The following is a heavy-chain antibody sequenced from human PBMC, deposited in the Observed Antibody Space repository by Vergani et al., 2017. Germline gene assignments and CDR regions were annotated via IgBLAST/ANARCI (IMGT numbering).Heavy chain of an antibody. CDR3: ARGAGYYYDSSGCLDY. V-gene: IGHV4-31*02. CDR2: IYYSGST. CDR1: GYSFTSYW. J-gene: IGHJ4*02. Sequence: VQLVQSGAEVKTPGESLRISCKGSGYSFTSYWISWVRQMPGKGLEWIGYIYYSGSTYYNPSLKSRVTISVDTSKNQFSLKLSSVTAADTAVYYCARGAGYYYDSSGCLDYWGQGTLVTVSS. D-gene: IGHD3-22*01.